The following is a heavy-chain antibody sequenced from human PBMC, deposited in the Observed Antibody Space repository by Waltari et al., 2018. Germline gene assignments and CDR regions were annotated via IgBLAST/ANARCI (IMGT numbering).Heavy chain of an antibody. D-gene: IGHD5-12*01. CDR1: GFTLRGHW. J-gene: IGHJ4*02. Sequence: EVQLVESGGGLVQPGGSLKGSCAASGFTLRGHWMPWVRQAPGKGLVCVSRINCGGSSTYYADSVKGRFTISRDNAKNTLYLQMNSLRAEDTAVYYCARGADGYGNFDYWGQGTLVTVSS. CDR3: ARGADGYGNFDY. V-gene: IGHV3-74*01. CDR2: INCGGSST.